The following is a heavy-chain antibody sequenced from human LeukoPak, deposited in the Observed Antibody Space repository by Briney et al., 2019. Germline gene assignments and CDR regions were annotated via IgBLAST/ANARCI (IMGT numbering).Heavy chain of an antibody. J-gene: IGHJ4*02. CDR2: IYPRYNST. CDR1: GYTFTSNY. V-gene: IGHV1-46*01. Sequence: ASVKVSCKASGYTFTSNYIHWVRQAPGQGPEWMGIIYPRYNSTSYAETFQGRVTVPRDTSTSTLHLEMYGLRCGRPPVYCCARAQEGFAYWGQGTLV. CDR3: ARAQEGFAY.